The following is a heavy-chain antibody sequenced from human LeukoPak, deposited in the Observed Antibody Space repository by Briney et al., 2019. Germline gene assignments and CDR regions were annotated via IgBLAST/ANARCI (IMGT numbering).Heavy chain of an antibody. CDR2: ISSSGST. CDR3: AGTYRYNYYHYMDV. D-gene: IGHD1-1*01. J-gene: IGHJ6*03. V-gene: IGHV4-61*02. CDR1: GDSISSGDYY. Sequence: SQTLSLTCTVSGDSISSGDYYWSWIRQPAGKGLEWIGRISSSGSTNYNPSLKSRVTISVDTSKNQFSLKLSSVTAADTAVYYCAGTYRYNYYHYMDVWGKGTTVTISS.